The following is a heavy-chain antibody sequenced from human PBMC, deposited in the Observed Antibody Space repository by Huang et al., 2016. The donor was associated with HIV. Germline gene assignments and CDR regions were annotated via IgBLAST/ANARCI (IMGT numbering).Heavy chain of an antibody. CDR1: GYTFTNYD. V-gene: IGHV1-8*01. J-gene: IGHJ3*01. CDR3: ARGFGINYNHEAFDV. CDR2: MNPKSGNV. Sequence: QIQLAQSGAEVKKPGASVKVSCKSSGYTFTNYDINWVRQASGQGLEWMGWMNPKSGNVCYTKKFQGRVAILRNSSINTSYLEVTSLTSEDTAVYYCARGFGINYNHEAFDVWGQGTMVTVSS. D-gene: IGHD3-10*01.